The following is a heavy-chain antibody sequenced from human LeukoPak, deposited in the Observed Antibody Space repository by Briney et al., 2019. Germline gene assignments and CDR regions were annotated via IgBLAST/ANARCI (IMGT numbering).Heavy chain of an antibody. D-gene: IGHD1-26*01. Sequence: GGSLRLSCAASGFTFSDHYMDWVRQAPGKGLEWVGRTRNKANSYTTEYAASVKGRFTISRDDSKNSLYLQMNGLKTEDTAVYYCARDSSGSYPDAFDIWGQGTIVTVSS. V-gene: IGHV3-72*01. CDR1: GFTFSDHY. CDR3: ARDSSGSYPDAFDI. CDR2: TRNKANSYTT. J-gene: IGHJ3*02.